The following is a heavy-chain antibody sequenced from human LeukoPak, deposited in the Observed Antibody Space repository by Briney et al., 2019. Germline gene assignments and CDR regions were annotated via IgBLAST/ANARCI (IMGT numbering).Heavy chain of an antibody. CDR1: GFTFSSYG. Sequence: GGSLRLSCAASGFTFSSYGMHWVRQAPGKGLEWVAVISYDGSNKYYADSVKGRFTISRDNSKNTLYLQMNSLRAEDTAVYYCARDKRFACSGGSCYYIDYWGQGTLVTVSS. CDR3: ARDKRFACSGGSCYYIDY. V-gene: IGHV3-30*03. CDR2: ISYDGSNK. D-gene: IGHD2-15*01. J-gene: IGHJ4*02.